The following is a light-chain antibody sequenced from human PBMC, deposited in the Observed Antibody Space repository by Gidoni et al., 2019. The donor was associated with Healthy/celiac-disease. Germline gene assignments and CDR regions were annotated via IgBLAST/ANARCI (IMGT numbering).Light chain of an antibody. CDR1: QSVSSY. CDR2: DAS. CDR3: QQRSNWPPRIT. V-gene: IGKV3-11*01. J-gene: IGKJ5*01. Sequence: EIVFTQSPATLSLSPGERATLSCRASQSVSSYLAWYQQKPGQAPRLLIYDASNRATGIPARFSGSGSGTDFTLTISSLEPEDFAVDYCQQRSNWPPRITFGQGTRLEIK.